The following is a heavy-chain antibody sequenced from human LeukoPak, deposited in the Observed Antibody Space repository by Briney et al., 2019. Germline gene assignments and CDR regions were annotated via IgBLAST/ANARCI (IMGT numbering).Heavy chain of an antibody. D-gene: IGHD3-22*01. Sequence: GGSLRLSCAASGFTFSGSAIHWVRQAPGKGLEWVAVISHDGSNRYYADSVEGRFTISRDNSNNMINLQINSLTVDDTAIYYCAGSIAMVITFFDSWGPGTLVTVSS. V-gene: IGHV3-30*14. CDR1: GFTFSGSA. CDR3: AGSIAMVITFFDS. J-gene: IGHJ4*02. CDR2: ISHDGSNR.